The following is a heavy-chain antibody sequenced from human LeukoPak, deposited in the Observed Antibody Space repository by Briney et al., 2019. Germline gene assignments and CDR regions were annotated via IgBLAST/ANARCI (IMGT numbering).Heavy chain of an antibody. CDR2: INYDGST. J-gene: IGHJ4*02. V-gene: IGHV3-74*01. D-gene: IGHD2-2*01. Sequence: GGSLRLSCAASGFTFSNYWMHWFRQAPGKGLVWASRINYDGSTNYADSVKGRFTISRDNARNTLYMQMNSLRAEDMAVYYCVRGCSSTSCYPFDYWGQGTLVTVSS. CDR1: GFTFSNYW. CDR3: VRGCSSTSCYPFDY.